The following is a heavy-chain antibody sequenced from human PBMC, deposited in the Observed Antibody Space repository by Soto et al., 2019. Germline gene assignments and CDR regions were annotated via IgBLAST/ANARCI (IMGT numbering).Heavy chain of an antibody. CDR2: FDPEDGET. V-gene: IGHV1-24*01. CDR1: GYTLTELS. Sequence: QVQLVQSGAEVKKPGASVKVSCKVSGYTLTELSMHWVRQAPGKGLEWMGGFDPEDGETIYAQKFQGRVTMTEDTSTDKAYMELSSLRSEDTAVYYCATTWVAVAGNGNLFDYWGQGTLVTVSS. CDR3: ATTWVAVAGNGNLFDY. J-gene: IGHJ4*02. D-gene: IGHD6-19*01.